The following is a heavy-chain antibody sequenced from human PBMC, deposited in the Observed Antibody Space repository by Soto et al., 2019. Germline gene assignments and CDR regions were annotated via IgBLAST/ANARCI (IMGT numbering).Heavy chain of an antibody. CDR3: ARGDSTGSPTGWFDP. D-gene: IGHD6-19*01. Sequence: ASVKVSCKASGYTFVNYAMHWLRQSPGQRLEWVGWISNYNGDTKYAEKFQGRVTLTTDTSTTTTYMDLRSLTSDDTAVYFCARGDSTGSPTGWFDPWGQGTLVTVSS. V-gene: IGHV1-3*04. CDR2: ISNYNGDT. J-gene: IGHJ5*02. CDR1: GYTFVNYA.